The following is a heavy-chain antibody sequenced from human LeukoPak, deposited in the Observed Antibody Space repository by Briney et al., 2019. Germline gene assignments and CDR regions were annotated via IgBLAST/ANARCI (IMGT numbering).Heavy chain of an antibody. CDR2: IKQDGSEK. CDR3: ARAQYSSGWYPRGYYYYGMDV. Sequence: GGSLRLSCAASGFTFSSYWMSWVRQAPGKGLEWVANIKQDGSEKYYVDSVKGRFTISRDNAKNSLYLQMNSLRAEDTAVYYCARAQYSSGWYPRGYYYYGMDVWGQGTTVTVSS. CDR1: GFTFSSYW. V-gene: IGHV3-7*01. D-gene: IGHD6-19*01. J-gene: IGHJ6*02.